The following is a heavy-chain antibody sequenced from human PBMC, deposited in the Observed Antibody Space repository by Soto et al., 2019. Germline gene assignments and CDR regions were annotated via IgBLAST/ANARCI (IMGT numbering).Heavy chain of an antibody. Sequence: QVQLVESGGGVVQPGRSLRLSCAASGFTFSSHAMHWVRQAPGKGLDWVAVISYDGSNKYYADSVKGRFTISRDNSKNTLYLQMNSLRPEDTAVYYCAVGRYGSGGSCYGFIDYWGQGTLVTVSS. CDR3: AVGRYGSGGSCYGFIDY. CDR2: ISYDGSNK. CDR1: GFTFSSHA. V-gene: IGHV3-30-3*01. J-gene: IGHJ4*02. D-gene: IGHD2-15*01.